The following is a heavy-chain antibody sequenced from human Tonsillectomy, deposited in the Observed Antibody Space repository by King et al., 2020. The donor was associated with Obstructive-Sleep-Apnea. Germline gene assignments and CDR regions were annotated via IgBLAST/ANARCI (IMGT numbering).Heavy chain of an antibody. CDR3: AKDLVGVVYTCDDYYCMDV. D-gene: IGHD3-3*01. V-gene: IGHV3-30*18. CDR1: GFTFILYG. Sequence: VQLVESGGGVVPPGRSLRLSCAASGFTFILYGMYWVRQAPGKGLAWGAVISSDGSNKYYADSVQGRFTIPRDISKHTLYLQMNSLIAEDTAVYYCAKDLVGVVYTCDDYYCMDVWGQGPTDTVPS. J-gene: IGHJ6*02. CDR2: ISSDGSNK.